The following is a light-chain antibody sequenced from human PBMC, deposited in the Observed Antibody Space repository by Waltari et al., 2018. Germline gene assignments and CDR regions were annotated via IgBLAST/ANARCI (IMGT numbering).Light chain of an antibody. CDR2: DTT. J-gene: IGLJ3*02. CDR3: VLSMGSGIWV. V-gene: IGLV8-61*01. CDR1: SGSVSTTYS. Sequence: QTVVTQEPSLSVSPGGPVTLPCCLRSGSVSTTYSPSRNQQAPGQAPRTLIFDTTTRSSGVPDRFSGSILDNKAALTITGAQADDESDYYCVLSMGSGIWVFGGGTKLTVL.